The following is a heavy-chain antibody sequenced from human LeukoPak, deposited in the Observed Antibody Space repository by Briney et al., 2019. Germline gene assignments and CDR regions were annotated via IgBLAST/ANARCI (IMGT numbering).Heavy chain of an antibody. CDR2: ISYDGSNK. CDR1: VFTFSSYC. V-gene: IGHV3-30*18. Sequence: GGSLRLSCAASVFTFSSYCMHWVRQAPGKGLEWVAVISYDGSNKYYADSVKGRFTISRDNSKNTLYLQMNSLRAEDTAVYYCAKDPSVEAAAVGYYYYYGMDVWGQGTTVTVSS. D-gene: IGHD6-13*01. J-gene: IGHJ6*02. CDR3: AKDPSVEAAAVGYYYYYGMDV.